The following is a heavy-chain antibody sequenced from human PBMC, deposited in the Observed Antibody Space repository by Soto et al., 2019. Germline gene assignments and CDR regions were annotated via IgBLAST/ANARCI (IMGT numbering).Heavy chain of an antibody. CDR3: ATAGPDQLPLGYYFDY. CDR1: GYTLTELS. D-gene: IGHD2-2*01. CDR2: FDPEDGET. V-gene: IGHV1-24*01. J-gene: IGHJ4*02. Sequence: GASVKVSCKVSGYTLTELSMHWVRQAPGKGLEWMGGFDPEDGETIYAQKFQGRVTMTEDTSTDTAYMELSSLRSEDTAVYYCATAGPDQLPLGYYFDYWGQGTLVTVSS.